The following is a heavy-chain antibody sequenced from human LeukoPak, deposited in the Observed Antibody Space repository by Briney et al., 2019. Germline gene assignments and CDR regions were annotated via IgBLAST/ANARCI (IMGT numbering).Heavy chain of an antibody. CDR2: IYCSGST. J-gene: IGHJ5*02. CDR1: GGSISSYY. V-gene: IGHV4-59*08. D-gene: IGHD3-22*01. Sequence: SQTLSLTCTVSGGSISSYYRSWIRQPPGKGLEWIGYIYCSGSTNYNPSLKSRVTISVDTSKNQFSLKLSSVTAADTAVYYCARRMYYYDSSGYGGYWLDPWGQGTLVTVSS. CDR3: ARRMYYYDSSGYGGYWLDP.